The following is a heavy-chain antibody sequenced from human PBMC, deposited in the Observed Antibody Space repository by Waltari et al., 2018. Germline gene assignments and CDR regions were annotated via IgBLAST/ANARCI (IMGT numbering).Heavy chain of an antibody. CDR1: GFTFTNHW. D-gene: IGHD2-21*02. V-gene: IGHV3-7*04. CDR3: ARGVTTVEY. CDR2: IKQDGSEK. Sequence: EVQLVESGGGLVRPVGSLRLSCSGSGFTFTNHWMSGVRQAPGKGPEWVASIKQDGSEKYYVDSMKGRFTISRDNAKNSLSLQMDSLRAEDTAVYFCARGVTTVEYWGQGTLGTVSS. J-gene: IGHJ4*02.